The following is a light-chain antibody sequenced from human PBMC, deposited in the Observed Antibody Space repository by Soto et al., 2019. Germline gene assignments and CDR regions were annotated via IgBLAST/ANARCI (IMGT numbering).Light chain of an antibody. V-gene: IGKV2-30*01. CDR3: VQGTHWPRT. CDR1: GSLVFSDGNTY. CDR2: KVS. Sequence: DVVMTQSPLFLPVTLGQPASISCRSSGSLVFSDGNTYLTWLHQRPGQSPRRLIYKVSKRGSGVPDRFTGSGSGTNLRLKISRVETKDVGLYYCVQGTHWPRTFGQGTKVEIK. J-gene: IGKJ1*01.